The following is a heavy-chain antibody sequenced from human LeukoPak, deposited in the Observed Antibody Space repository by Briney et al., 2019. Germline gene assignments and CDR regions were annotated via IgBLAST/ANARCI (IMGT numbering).Heavy chain of an antibody. V-gene: IGHV3-23*01. CDR2: ISGSGGST. CDR3: AKDQTIFGVVIIPHYFDY. D-gene: IGHD3-3*01. J-gene: IGHJ4*02. CDR1: GFTFSSYA. Sequence: GGSLRLSCAASGFTFSSYAMSWVRQAPGQGLEWVSAISGSGGSTYYADSVKGRFTISRDNSKNTLYLQMNSLRAEDTAVYYCAKDQTIFGVVIIPHYFDYWGQGTLVTVSS.